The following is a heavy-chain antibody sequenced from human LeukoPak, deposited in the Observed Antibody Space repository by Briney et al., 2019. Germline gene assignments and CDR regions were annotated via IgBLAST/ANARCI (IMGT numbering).Heavy chain of an antibody. CDR2: TRNKANSYTT. J-gene: IGHJ4*02. Sequence: PGGSLRLYCAASGFTFSDHYMDWVRQAPGKGLEWVGRTRNKANSYTTEYAASAKGRFTISRDDSKNSLYLQMNSLKTEDTAVYYCARAVGRGGGVDYWGQGTLVTVSS. D-gene: IGHD3-10*01. CDR1: GFTFSDHY. V-gene: IGHV3-72*01. CDR3: ARAVGRGGGVDY.